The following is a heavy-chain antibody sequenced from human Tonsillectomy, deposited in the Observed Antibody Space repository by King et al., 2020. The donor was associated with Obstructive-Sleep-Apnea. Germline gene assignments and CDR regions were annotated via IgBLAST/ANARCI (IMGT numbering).Heavy chain of an antibody. CDR1: GGAISTYY. D-gene: IGHD4-23*01. Sequence: VQLQESGPGLLKPSETLSLTCTVPGGAISTYYWSWSRPSPGKRHEWNGDIYYSGSTNYNTSLRSRVPISVDTSKNHFSLNLTSVTAADTAVYYCARHDGGLNWFDPWGQGTLVTVSS. J-gene: IGHJ5*02. V-gene: IGHV4-59*08. CDR3: ARHDGGLNWFDP. CDR2: IYYSGST.